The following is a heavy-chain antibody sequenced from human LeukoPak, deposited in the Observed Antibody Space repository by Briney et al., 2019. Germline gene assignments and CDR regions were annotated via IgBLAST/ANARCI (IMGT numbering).Heavy chain of an antibody. Sequence: PGGSLRLSCAASGFTFSSYGMHWVRQAPGKGLEWVAVISYDGSNKYYADSVKGRFTISRDNSKNTLYLQMNSLRAEDTAVYYCAKTSAANFYYYGMDVWGQGTTVTVSS. CDR1: GFTFSSYG. D-gene: IGHD6-13*01. CDR2: ISYDGSNK. J-gene: IGHJ6*02. V-gene: IGHV3-30*18. CDR3: AKTSAANFYYYGMDV.